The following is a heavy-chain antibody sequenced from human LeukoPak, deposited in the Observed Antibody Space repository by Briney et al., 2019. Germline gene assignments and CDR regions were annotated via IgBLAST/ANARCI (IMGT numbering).Heavy chain of an antibody. CDR3: ARLRVGAAGIDY. Sequence: SETLSPTCTVSGGSISSYYWSWIRQPPGKGLEWIGYIYYSGSTNYNPSLKSRVTMSVDTSKNQFSLKLSSVTAADTAVHYCARLRVGAAGIDYWGQGTLVTVSS. D-gene: IGHD6-13*01. CDR2: IYYSGST. V-gene: IGHV4-59*08. J-gene: IGHJ4*02. CDR1: GGSISSYY.